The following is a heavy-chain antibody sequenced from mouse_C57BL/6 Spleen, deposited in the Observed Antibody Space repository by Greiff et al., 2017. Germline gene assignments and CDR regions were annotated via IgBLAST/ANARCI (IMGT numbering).Heavy chain of an antibody. V-gene: IGHV1-82*01. CDR2: IYPGDGDT. J-gene: IGHJ3*01. Sequence: QVQLQQSGPELVKPGASVKISCKASGYAFSSSWMNWVKQRPGKGLEWIGRIYPGDGDTNFNGKFKGKATLTADKSSSTAYMQLSSLTSEDSAVYFCARDNSSVNWFAYWGQGTLVTVSA. CDR3: ARDNSSVNWFAY. CDR1: GYAFSSSW. D-gene: IGHD3-2*02.